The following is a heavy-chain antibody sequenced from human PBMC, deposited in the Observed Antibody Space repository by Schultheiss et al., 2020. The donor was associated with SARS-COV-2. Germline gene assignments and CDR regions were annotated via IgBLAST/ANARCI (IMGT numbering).Heavy chain of an antibody. CDR2: IYPGDSDT. CDR1: GYSFTSYW. Sequence: GGSLRLSCKGSGYSFTSYWIGWVRQMPGKGLEWMGIIYPGDSDTRYSPSFQGQVTISADKSISTAYLQWSSLKASDTAMYYCARHRGDYYDSSGYPPPPFDYWGQGTLVTVSS. CDR3: ARHRGDYYDSSGYPPPPFDY. D-gene: IGHD3-22*01. V-gene: IGHV5-51*01. J-gene: IGHJ4*02.